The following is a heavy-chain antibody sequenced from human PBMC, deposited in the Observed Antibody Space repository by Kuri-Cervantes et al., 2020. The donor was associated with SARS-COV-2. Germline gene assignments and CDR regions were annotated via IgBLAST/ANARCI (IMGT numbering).Heavy chain of an antibody. J-gene: IGHJ4*02. Sequence: GGSLRLSCGASGFTFSHFAMSWVRQAPGKGLEWVSAISPSGAAYYADSVKGRFTISRDNSKNTLYLQMNSLRAEDTAVYYCARVVFDTAMVYFDYWGQGTLVTVSS. CDR1: GFTFSHFA. V-gene: IGHV3-23*01. CDR2: ISPSGAA. D-gene: IGHD5-18*01. CDR3: ARVVFDTAMVYFDY.